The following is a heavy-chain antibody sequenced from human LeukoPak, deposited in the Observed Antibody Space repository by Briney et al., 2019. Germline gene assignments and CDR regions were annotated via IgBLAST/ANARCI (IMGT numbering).Heavy chain of an antibody. Sequence: KTSETLSLTCTVSGASISSSSYYWGWIRQPPGKGLEWIGSIYYSGSTYYNPSLKSRVTISVDTSKNQFSLKLSSVTAADTAVYYCARPSVAGTYYFDYWGQGTLVTVSS. D-gene: IGHD6-19*01. J-gene: IGHJ4*02. CDR1: GASISSSSYY. V-gene: IGHV4-39*01. CDR3: ARPSVAGTYYFDY. CDR2: IYYSGST.